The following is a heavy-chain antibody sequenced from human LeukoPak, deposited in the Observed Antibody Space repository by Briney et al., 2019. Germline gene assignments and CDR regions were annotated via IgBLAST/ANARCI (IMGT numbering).Heavy chain of an antibody. D-gene: IGHD3-22*01. V-gene: IGHV1-8*01. CDR3: ARQGPNYDDNSGYYEGWFDP. CDR1: GYTFSSYD. Sequence: ASVKVSCKASGYTFSSYDINWVRQAPGQGLEWMGWMNPGSGNTDYAQKFKGRVTMTRDTSITTAYMELSSLRSDDTAAYYCARQGPNYDDNSGYYEGWFDPWGQGTLVTVSS. CDR2: MNPGSGNT. J-gene: IGHJ5*02.